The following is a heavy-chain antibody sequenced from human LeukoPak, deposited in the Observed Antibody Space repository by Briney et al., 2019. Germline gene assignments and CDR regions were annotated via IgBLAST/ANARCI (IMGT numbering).Heavy chain of an antibody. CDR1: GGSISSGDYY. D-gene: IGHD6-19*01. CDR3: ASSKIYSSVEY. J-gene: IGHJ4*02. V-gene: IGHV4-61*08. Sequence: PSQTLSLTCTVSGGSISSGDYYWSWIRHPPGKGLEWIGYIYYSGSTNYNPSLKSRVTISVDTSKNQFSLKLSSVTAADTAVNYCASSKIYSSVEYWGQGILVTVSS. CDR2: IYYSGST.